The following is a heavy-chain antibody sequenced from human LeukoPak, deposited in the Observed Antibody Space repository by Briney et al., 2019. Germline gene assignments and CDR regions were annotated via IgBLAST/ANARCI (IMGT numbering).Heavy chain of an antibody. V-gene: IGHV3-30*18. D-gene: IGHD4/OR15-4a*01. Sequence: GGSLRLSCAASRFSFRSSGLHWVRQAPGKGLEWVAVISSDGSNKYYADSVRGRFTISRDNSKNTLYLQMNSLRVEDTAVYYCAKASGTMGRLDWFDSWGQGTLVTVSS. CDR3: AKASGTMGRLDWFDS. CDR1: RFSFRSSG. CDR2: ISSDGSNK. J-gene: IGHJ5*01.